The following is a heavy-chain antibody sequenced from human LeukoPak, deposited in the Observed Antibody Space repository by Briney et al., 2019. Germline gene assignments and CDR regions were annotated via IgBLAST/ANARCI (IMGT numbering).Heavy chain of an antibody. V-gene: IGHV3-23*01. CDR1: GFPFSSCA. CDR2: MRGSCGSK. Sequence: GGSLRLSCSASGFPFSSCAMSWVRQPPGKGLEWVSAMRGSCGSKYYADSVKGRLTIYRDNSKNALYLQMNSLRDEDTVVYYCAPRGGSQSGFDYWGQGTLVTVSS. CDR3: APRGGSQSGFDY. J-gene: IGHJ4*02. D-gene: IGHD2-15*01.